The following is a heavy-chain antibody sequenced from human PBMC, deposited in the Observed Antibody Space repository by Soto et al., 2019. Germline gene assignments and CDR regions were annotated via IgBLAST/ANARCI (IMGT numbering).Heavy chain of an antibody. CDR3: ADFVATRGSYYYGLDV. CDR2: ISGSGGGNL. D-gene: IGHD5-12*01. Sequence: QPGWSLRPACAGSGFTFGNYAMSWVRQAPGKGLEWVSGISGSGGGNLYYADSVKGRFTISRHNSKNTLYRQMNSLRAEDTAVYYCADFVATRGSYYYGLDVWGQGPTVIVSS. J-gene: IGHJ6*02. CDR1: GFTFGNYA. V-gene: IGHV3-23*01.